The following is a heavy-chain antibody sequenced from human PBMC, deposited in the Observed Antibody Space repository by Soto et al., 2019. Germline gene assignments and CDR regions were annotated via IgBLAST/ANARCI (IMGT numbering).Heavy chain of an antibody. Sequence: ASVKVSCKASGYTFTGYYMHWVRQAPGQGLEWMGWINPNSGGTNYAQKFQGWVTMTRDTSISTAYMELSRLRSDDTAVYYCARDHSSSWYFYGMDVWGQGTTVTVS. D-gene: IGHD6-13*01. CDR1: GYTFTGYY. CDR3: ARDHSSSWYFYGMDV. J-gene: IGHJ6*02. V-gene: IGHV1-2*04. CDR2: INPNSGGT.